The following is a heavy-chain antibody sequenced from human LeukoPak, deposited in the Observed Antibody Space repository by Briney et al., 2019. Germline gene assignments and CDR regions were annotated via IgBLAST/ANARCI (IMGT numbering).Heavy chain of an antibody. CDR1: GFTFSDYA. J-gene: IGHJ5*02. CDR2: ISGGSSST. D-gene: IGHD5-18*01. V-gene: IGHV3-23*01. Sequence: PGGSLRLSCATSGFTFSDYAMNWVRQAPGKGLEWVAQISGGSSSTYYVSSVKGRFTISRDNSKNTLYLQMNSLRDEDTAVYYCGRVRTQLWLGYFDPWGQGTLVTVSS. CDR3: GRVRTQLWLGYFDP.